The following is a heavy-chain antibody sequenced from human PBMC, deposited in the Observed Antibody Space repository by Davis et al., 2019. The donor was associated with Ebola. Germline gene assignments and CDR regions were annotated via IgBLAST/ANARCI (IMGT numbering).Heavy chain of an antibody. Sequence: ASVKVSCKVSGYTLTELSMHWVRQAPGKGLEWMGGFDPEDGETIYAQKFQGRVTMTEDTSTDTAYMELSSLRSEDTAVYYCATVGYSYGYRYYYYGMDVWGQGTTVTVSS. CDR2: FDPEDGET. D-gene: IGHD5-18*01. V-gene: IGHV1-24*01. J-gene: IGHJ6*02. CDR1: GYTLTELS. CDR3: ATVGYSYGYRYYYYGMDV.